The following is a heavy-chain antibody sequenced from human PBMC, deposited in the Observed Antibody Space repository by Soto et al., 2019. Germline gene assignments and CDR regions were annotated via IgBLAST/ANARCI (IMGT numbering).Heavy chain of an antibody. CDR2: INHSGST. Sequence: SETLSLTCAVYGGSFSGYYWSWIRQPPGKGLEWIGEINHSGSTNYNPSLKSRVTISVDTSKNQFSLKPSSVTAADTAVYYCAVRSWFWKPDYWGQGTLVTVSS. D-gene: IGHD3-3*01. J-gene: IGHJ4*02. CDR3: AVRSWFWKPDY. V-gene: IGHV4-34*01. CDR1: GGSFSGYY.